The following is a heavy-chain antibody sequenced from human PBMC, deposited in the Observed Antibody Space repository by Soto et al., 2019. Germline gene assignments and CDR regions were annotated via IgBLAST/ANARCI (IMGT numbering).Heavy chain of an antibody. CDR1: GGSISSGVYY. V-gene: IGHV4-31*03. Sequence: PSETMSLTCTVSGGSISSGVYYWSWIRQHPGKGLEWIGYIYYSGSTYYNPSLKSRVTISVDTSKNQFSLKLSSVTAADTAVYYCARSPHVLRYFDYWGQGTLVTVSS. D-gene: IGHD3-9*01. CDR3: ARSPHVLRYFDY. CDR2: IYYSGST. J-gene: IGHJ4*02.